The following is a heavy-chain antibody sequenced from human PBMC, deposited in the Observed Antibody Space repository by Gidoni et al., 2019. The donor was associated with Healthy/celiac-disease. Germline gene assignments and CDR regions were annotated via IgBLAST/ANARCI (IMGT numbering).Heavy chain of an antibody. V-gene: IGHV3-15*01. D-gene: IGHD3-22*01. J-gene: IGHJ4*02. CDR2: IKSKTDGGTT. CDR1: GFTFSNAW. CDR3: TYYDSSGYYLGGVDY. Sequence: EVQLVESGGGLVKPGGSLRLSCAASGFTFSNAWMSWGRQAPGKGLEWVGRIKSKTDGGTTDYAAPVKGRFTISRDDSKNTLYLQMNSLKTEDTAVYYCTYYDSSGYYLGGVDYWGQGTLVTVSS.